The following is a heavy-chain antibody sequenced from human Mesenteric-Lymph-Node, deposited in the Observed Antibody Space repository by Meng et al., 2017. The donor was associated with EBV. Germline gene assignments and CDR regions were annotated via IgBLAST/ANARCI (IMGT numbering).Heavy chain of an antibody. CDR1: GFSLSTSGLG. CDR2: IYWDDDK. D-gene: IGHD3-3*01. V-gene: IGHV2-5*02. CDR3: AYSEWLRFFGP. J-gene: IGHJ5*02. Sequence: QITLKESGPTLVKPTQTLTLTCTFPGFSLSTSGLGVGWIRQPPGKSLEWLALIYWDDDKRYSTSLKSRLTITKDTSRKQVVLRMTNMDPVDTATYYCAYSEWLRFFGPWGQGTLVTVSS.